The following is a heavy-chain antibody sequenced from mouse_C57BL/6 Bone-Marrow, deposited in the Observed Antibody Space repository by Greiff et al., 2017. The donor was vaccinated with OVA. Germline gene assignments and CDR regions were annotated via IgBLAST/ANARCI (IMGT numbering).Heavy chain of an antibody. D-gene: IGHD2-12*01. CDR2: IDPSDSET. J-gene: IGHJ1*03. CDR3: ARGRIVRDLEG. CDR1: GYTFTSYW. Sequence: QVQLQQPGAELVRPGSSVKLSCKASGYTFTSYWMHWVKQRPIQGLEWIGNIDPSDSETHYNQKFKDKATLTVDKSSSTAYMQLSSLTSEDSAVYYCARGRIVRDLEGWGTGTTVTVSS. V-gene: IGHV1-52*01.